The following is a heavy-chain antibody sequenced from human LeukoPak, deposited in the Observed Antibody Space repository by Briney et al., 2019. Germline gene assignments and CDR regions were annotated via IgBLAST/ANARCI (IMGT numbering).Heavy chain of an antibody. D-gene: IGHD3-22*01. CDR1: GFTVSSNY. V-gene: IGHV3-53*05. J-gene: IGHJ4*02. CDR2: IYSGGST. CDR3: AKGYYYDMGDY. Sequence: GGSLRLSCAASGFTVSSNYMSWVRQAPGKGLEWVSVIYSGGSTYYADSVKGRFTISRDNSKNTLYLQMNSLRAEDTAVYYCAKGYYYDMGDYWGQGTLVTVSS.